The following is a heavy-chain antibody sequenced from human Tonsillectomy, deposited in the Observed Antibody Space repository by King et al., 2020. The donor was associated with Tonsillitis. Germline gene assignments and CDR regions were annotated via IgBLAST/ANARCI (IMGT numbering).Heavy chain of an antibody. CDR3: AKSTPNYYFDY. J-gene: IGHJ4*02. CDR2: ISWNSGSI. V-gene: IGHV3-9*01. CDR1: GFTFDDYA. D-gene: IGHD1-7*01. Sequence: VQLVESGGGLVQPGRSLRLSCAASGFTFDDYALHWVRQAPGKGLEWVSSISWNSGSIANADSVKGRFTISRDNAKNSLYLQMNSLRAEDTALYYCAKSTPNYYFDYWGQGTQVTVSS.